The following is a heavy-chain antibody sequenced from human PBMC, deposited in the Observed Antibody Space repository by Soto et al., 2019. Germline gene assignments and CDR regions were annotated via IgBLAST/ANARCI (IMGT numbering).Heavy chain of an antibody. CDR3: ARLRKGGFYDY. Sequence: VQLVESGGGVVQPGRSLRLSCAASGFTFSSYGMHWVRQAPGKGLEWVANIKEDGSEKYYVDSVKGRFTISRDSAKNSLYLQMDSLRAEDTAVYYCARLRKGGFYDYWGQGSLVTVSS. V-gene: IGHV3-7*03. CDR1: GFTFSSYG. D-gene: IGHD3-10*01. J-gene: IGHJ4*02. CDR2: IKEDGSEK.